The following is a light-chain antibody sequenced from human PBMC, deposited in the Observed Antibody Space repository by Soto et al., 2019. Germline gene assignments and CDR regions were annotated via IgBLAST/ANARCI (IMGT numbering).Light chain of an antibody. CDR1: QSVNNK. CDR3: QQHNNWPPIT. V-gene: IGKV3-15*01. Sequence: EIVMAPSPATLSVSPGERVTLSCRASQSVNNKVAWYQQKPGQAPRLLIFGASTSATGSPARFSGSGSVTEFTLTISSLQSEDFAVYYCQQHNNWPPITIGQGTRLEIK. CDR2: GAS. J-gene: IGKJ5*01.